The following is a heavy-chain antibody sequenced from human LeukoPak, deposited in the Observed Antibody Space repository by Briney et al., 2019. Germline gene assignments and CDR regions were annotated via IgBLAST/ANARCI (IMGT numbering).Heavy chain of an antibody. V-gene: IGHV3-48*04. CDR3: ARGIWFGELGDYFDY. Sequence: GGSLRLSCAASGFTFSSYSMNWVRQAPGKGLEWVSYISSSSSTIYYADSVKGRFTISRDNAKNSLYLQMNSLRAEDTAVYYCARGIWFGELGDYFDYWGQGTLVTVSS. J-gene: IGHJ4*02. CDR1: GFTFSSYS. D-gene: IGHD3-10*01. CDR2: ISSSSSTI.